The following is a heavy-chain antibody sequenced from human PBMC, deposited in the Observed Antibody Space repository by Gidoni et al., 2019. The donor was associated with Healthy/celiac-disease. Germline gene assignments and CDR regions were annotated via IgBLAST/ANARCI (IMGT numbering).Heavy chain of an antibody. CDR1: GFTFSDYY. CDR3: ARDYRVRGVISWFDP. CDR2: ISSSSSYT. Sequence: QVQLVESGGGLVKPGGSLRLSCAASGFTFSDYYMSWIRQAPGKGLEGVSDISSSSSYTNYADSVKGRFTISRDNAKNSLYLQMNSLRAEDTAVYYCARDYRVRGVISWFDPWGQGTLVTVSS. J-gene: IGHJ5*02. V-gene: IGHV3-11*05. D-gene: IGHD3-10*01.